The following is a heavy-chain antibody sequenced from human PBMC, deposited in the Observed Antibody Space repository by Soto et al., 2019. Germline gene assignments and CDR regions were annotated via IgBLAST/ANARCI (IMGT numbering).Heavy chain of an antibody. CDR2: IYYSGST. Sequence: SETLSLTCTVSGGSISSGDYYWSWIRQPPGKGLEWIGYIYYSGSTYHNPSLKSRVTISVDTSKNQFSLKLSSVTAADTAVYYCARAERNCSGGSCYRRRVPNWFDPWGQGTLVTVSS. J-gene: IGHJ5*02. CDR3: ARAERNCSGGSCYRRRVPNWFDP. D-gene: IGHD2-15*01. V-gene: IGHV4-30-4*01. CDR1: GGSISSGDYY.